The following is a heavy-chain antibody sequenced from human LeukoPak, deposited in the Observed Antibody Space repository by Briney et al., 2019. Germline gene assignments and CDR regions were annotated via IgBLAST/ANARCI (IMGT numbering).Heavy chain of an antibody. J-gene: IGHJ6*02. D-gene: IGHD6-19*01. CDR3: ARDKAYRGWAYYYGMDV. CDR2: ISAYNGNT. Sequence: GASVKVSCKASGYTFTSYGISWVRQAPGQGLEWMGWISAYNGNTNYAQKLQGRVTMTTDTSTSTAYMELRSLRSDDTAVYYCARDKAYRGWAYYYGMDVWGQGTTVTVSS. V-gene: IGHV1-18*01. CDR1: GYTFTSYG.